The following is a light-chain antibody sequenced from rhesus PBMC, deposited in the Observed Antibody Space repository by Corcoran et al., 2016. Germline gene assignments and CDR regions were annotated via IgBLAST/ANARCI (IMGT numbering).Light chain of an antibody. CDR1: QSLVHSDGNTY. J-gene: IGKJ4*01. CDR2: EAS. CDR3: GQTAKVPLT. Sequence: DVVMIQPPLSLPITPVQPASISCWSSQSLVHSDGNTYLSWYQQTPGQPPRPLIYEASNRYSGVPDRFSGEGAGTDCTLKIGRVEAEDVGVYYCGQTAKVPLTFGEGTKVGIK. V-gene: IGKV2-62*02.